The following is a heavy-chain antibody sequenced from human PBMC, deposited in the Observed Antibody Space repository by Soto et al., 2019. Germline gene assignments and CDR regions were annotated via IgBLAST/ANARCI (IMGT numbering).Heavy chain of an antibody. CDR1: ADSINSDKYY. V-gene: IGHV4-39*01. J-gene: IGHJ4*02. CDR3: ARLEGLATISYYFDF. D-gene: IGHD5-12*01. CDR2: IYYRGNA. Sequence: QLQLQESGPGLVKPSETLSLTCSVSADSINSDKYYWGWIRQPPGKGLEWIGSIYYRGNAYYNPSLQTRVTIPLDKSKSQFSLKLNSVTAADSAVYFCARLEGLATISYYFDFWGPGALVTVSS.